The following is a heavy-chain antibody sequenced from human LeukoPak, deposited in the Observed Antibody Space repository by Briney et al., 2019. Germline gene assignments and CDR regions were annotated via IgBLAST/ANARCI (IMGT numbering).Heavy chain of an antibody. CDR1: GFTFSSYG. D-gene: IGHD1-26*01. J-gene: IGHJ4*02. CDR2: IRYDGSNK. CDR3: AGFNSGSYQHYFDY. V-gene: IGHV3-30*02. Sequence: GGSLRLSCAASGFTFSSYGMHWVRQDPGKGREWVAFIRYDGSNKYYADSVKGRFTISRDNSKNTLYLQMNSLRAEDTAVYYCAGFNSGSYQHYFDYWGQGTLVTVSS.